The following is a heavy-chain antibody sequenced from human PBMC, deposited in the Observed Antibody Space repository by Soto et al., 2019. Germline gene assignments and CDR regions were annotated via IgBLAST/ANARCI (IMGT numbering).Heavy chain of an antibody. J-gene: IGHJ3*02. CDR1: GYTFTSYG. V-gene: IGHV1-18*01. CDR3: ARDDIVVVQAALGDDAFDI. CDR2: IRAYNGNT. D-gene: IGHD2-2*01. Sequence: QVQLVQSGAEVKKPGASVKVSCKASGYTFTSYGISWVRQAPGQGLEWMGWIRAYNGNTNYEQKLHGRVTMTTDTSTSTAYMELRRLRSDDTAVYYCARDDIVVVQAALGDDAFDIWGQGTMVTVSS.